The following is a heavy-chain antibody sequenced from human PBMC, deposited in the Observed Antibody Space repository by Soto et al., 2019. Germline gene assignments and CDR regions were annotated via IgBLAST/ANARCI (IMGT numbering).Heavy chain of an antibody. D-gene: IGHD3-22*01. CDR2: ISGSGGST. Sequence: SLRLSCAASGFTFSSYAMSWVRQAPGKGLEWVSAISGSGGSTYYADSVKGRFTISRDNSKNTLYLQMNSLRAEDTAVYYCAKEAADYYDSSGYYTEPHNWFDPWGQGTLVTVSS. V-gene: IGHV3-23*01. CDR3: AKEAADYYDSSGYYTEPHNWFDP. J-gene: IGHJ5*02. CDR1: GFTFSSYA.